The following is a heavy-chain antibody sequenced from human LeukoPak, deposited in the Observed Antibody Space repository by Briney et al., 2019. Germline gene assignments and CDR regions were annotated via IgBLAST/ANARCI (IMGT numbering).Heavy chain of an antibody. V-gene: IGHV1-24*01. D-gene: IGHD3-22*01. CDR2: FDPEDGET. Sequence: ASVKVSCKVSGYTLTELSMHWVRQAPGKGLEWMGGFDPEDGETIYAQKFQGRVTMTEDTSTDTAYMELGRLRSDDTAVYYCARDAHYYDSSGYYYYFDYWGQGTLVTVSS. J-gene: IGHJ4*02. CDR3: ARDAHYYDSSGYYYYFDY. CDR1: GYTLTELS.